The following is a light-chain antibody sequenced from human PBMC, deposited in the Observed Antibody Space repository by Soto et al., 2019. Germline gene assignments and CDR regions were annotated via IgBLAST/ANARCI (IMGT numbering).Light chain of an antibody. Sequence: DIQMTQSPSSLSASVGDRVTITCQASQDISNSLSWYQQKPGKAPKLLITDAATLEAGVPSRFSGSGSGTDFTSTISSLQPEDIATYFCLQHDNVPTFGLGTKLEVK. CDR2: DAA. CDR3: LQHDNVPT. CDR1: QDISNS. J-gene: IGKJ2*01. V-gene: IGKV1-33*01.